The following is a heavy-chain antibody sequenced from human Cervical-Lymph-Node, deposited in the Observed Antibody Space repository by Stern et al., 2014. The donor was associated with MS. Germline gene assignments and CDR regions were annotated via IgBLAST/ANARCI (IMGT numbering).Heavy chain of an antibody. CDR2: ISPTEIT. CDR1: GAPIRSGHYY. V-gene: IGHV4-61*02. J-gene: IGHJ4*02. Sequence: QLQLQESGPGLVKPSQTLSLTCTVSGAPIRSGHYYWTWIRQPAGKGLEWIGRISPTEITNYNPSLKSRVTMSVNTSKNQFSLTLTSVTAADTAVYYCARARGQTLFDYWGQGTLVTVSS. CDR3: ARARGQTLFDY.